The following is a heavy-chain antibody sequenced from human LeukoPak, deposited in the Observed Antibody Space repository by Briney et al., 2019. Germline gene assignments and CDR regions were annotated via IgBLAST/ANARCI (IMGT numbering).Heavy chain of an antibody. CDR3: ARGLYTEVPTTQGDY. CDR1: GGSFSGYY. Sequence: SETLSLTCAVYGGSFSGYYWSWFRQPPGKGLEWIGEINHSGSTDYNPSLKSRVTISVDTSKNQFSLKLSSVTAADTAVYYCARGLYTEVPTTQGDYWGQGTLVTVSS. J-gene: IGHJ4*02. CDR2: INHSGST. V-gene: IGHV4-34*01. D-gene: IGHD3-16*01.